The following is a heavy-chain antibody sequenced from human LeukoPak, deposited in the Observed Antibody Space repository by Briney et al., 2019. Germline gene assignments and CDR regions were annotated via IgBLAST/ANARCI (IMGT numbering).Heavy chain of an antibody. V-gene: IGHV4-59*01. D-gene: IGHD1-26*01. Sequence: SGTLSLTCTVSGGSISSYYWSWIRQPPGKGLEWIGYIYYSGSTNYNPSLKSRVTISVDTSKNRFSLKLSSVTAADTAVYYCAREGVGASDSYYYYYMDVWGKGTTVTVSS. CDR3: AREGVGASDSYYYYYMDV. CDR1: GGSISSYY. CDR2: IYYSGST. J-gene: IGHJ6*03.